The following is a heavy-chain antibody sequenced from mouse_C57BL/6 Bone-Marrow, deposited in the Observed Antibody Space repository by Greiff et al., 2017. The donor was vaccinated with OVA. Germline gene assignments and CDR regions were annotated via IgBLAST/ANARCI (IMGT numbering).Heavy chain of an antibody. Sequence: QVQLQQSGAELVKPGASVKISCKASGYAFSSYWMNWVKQRPGKGLEWIGQIYPGDGDTNYNGKFKGKATLTADKSSSPAYMQLSILTSEDSAVYFCARKLNYGSSLYYFDYWGQGTTLTVSS. V-gene: IGHV1-80*01. D-gene: IGHD1-1*01. CDR2: IYPGDGDT. CDR3: ARKLNYGSSLYYFDY. J-gene: IGHJ2*01. CDR1: GYAFSSYW.